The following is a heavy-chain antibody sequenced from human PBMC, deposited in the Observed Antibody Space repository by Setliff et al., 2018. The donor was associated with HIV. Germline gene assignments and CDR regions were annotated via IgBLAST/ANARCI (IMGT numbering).Heavy chain of an antibody. Sequence: SETLSLTCTVYGGPISSGNYYWSWIRQPAGKGLEWIGRIYSSGSTNYNPSLKSRVTISTNTSKNQFSLKRSSVTAADTAVYYCARDRDIVVVPASPQGYYYYRDVWGKGTTVTVSS. V-gene: IGHV4-61*02. CDR1: GGPISSGNYY. J-gene: IGHJ6*03. CDR2: IYSSGST. CDR3: ARDRDIVVVPASPQGYYYYRDV. D-gene: IGHD2-2*01.